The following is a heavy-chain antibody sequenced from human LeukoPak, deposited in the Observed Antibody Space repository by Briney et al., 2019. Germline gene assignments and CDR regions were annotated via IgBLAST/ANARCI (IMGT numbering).Heavy chain of an antibody. V-gene: IGHV3-20*04. D-gene: IGHD6-19*01. Sequence: GGSLRLSCAASGFTFDDYGMSWVRQIPGKGLEWVSGINWNGDSTGYADSVKGRFTISRDNAKNSLYLQMNSLRAEDTALYYCAKVYSSGWSNYFDYWGQGTLVTVSS. CDR3: AKVYSSGWSNYFDY. J-gene: IGHJ4*02. CDR1: GFTFDDYG. CDR2: INWNGDST.